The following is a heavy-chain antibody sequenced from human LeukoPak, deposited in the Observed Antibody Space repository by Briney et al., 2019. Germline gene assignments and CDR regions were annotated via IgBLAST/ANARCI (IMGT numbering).Heavy chain of an antibody. Sequence: PSETLSLTCAVYGGSFSSYYWNWIRQPPGKGLEWIGYIYYSGSTNYNPSLKSRVTISVDTSKNQFSLKLSSVTAADTAVYYCARAAYSGSYHSDYWGQGTLVTVSS. D-gene: IGHD1-26*01. CDR2: IYYSGST. J-gene: IGHJ4*02. CDR1: GGSFSSYY. CDR3: ARAAYSGSYHSDY. V-gene: IGHV4-59*01.